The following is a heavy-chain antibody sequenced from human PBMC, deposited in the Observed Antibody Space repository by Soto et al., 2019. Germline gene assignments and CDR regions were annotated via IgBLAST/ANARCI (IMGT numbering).Heavy chain of an antibody. J-gene: IGHJ3*02. CDR1: GYTFTSYG. D-gene: IGHD1-7*01. CDR3: ERDRFGSTETTSYLWYAFDI. CDR2: ISAYNGNT. Sequence: QVQLVQSGAEVKKPGASVKVSCKASGYTFTSYGISWVRQAPGQGLEWMGWISAYNGNTNYAEKLQGRVTMTTDTSTRAAYMEQRSLRSDDTSVYYCERDRFGSTETTSYLWYAFDIWGQGTMVTVSS. V-gene: IGHV1-18*01.